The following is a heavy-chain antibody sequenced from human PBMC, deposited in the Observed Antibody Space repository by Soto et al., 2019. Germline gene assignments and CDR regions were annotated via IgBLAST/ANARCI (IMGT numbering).Heavy chain of an antibody. Sequence: DVQLVESGGGLVQPGRSLRLSCAASGFKFSDYWMSWVRQAPGKGLEWVGNIKHDTSEAHYADSVKGRFTITRDNIKNFLFLQINGMRADDTASYYCARDGLLFSGPYRPSRFDYGGLGTLVTVSS. D-gene: IGHD3-16*02. CDR1: GFKFSDYW. CDR2: IKHDTSEA. V-gene: IGHV3-7*03. J-gene: IGHJ4*02. CDR3: ARDGLLFSGPYRPSRFDY.